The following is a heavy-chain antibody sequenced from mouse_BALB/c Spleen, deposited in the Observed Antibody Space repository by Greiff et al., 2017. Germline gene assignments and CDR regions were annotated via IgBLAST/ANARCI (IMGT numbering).Heavy chain of an antibody. Sequence: EVKLVESGGGLVKPGGSLKLSCAASGFTFSSYAMSWVRQSPEKRLEWVAEISSGGSYTYYPDTVTGRFTISRDNAKNTLYLEMSSLRSEDTAMYYCARDGSGNFDYWGQGTTLTVSS. CDR1: GFTFSSYA. CDR3: ARDGSGNFDY. CDR2: ISSGGSYT. J-gene: IGHJ2*01. V-gene: IGHV5-9-4*01. D-gene: IGHD1-3*01.